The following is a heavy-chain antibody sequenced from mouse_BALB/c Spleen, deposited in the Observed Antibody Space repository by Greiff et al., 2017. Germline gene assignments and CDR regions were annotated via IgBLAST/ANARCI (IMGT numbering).Heavy chain of an antibody. CDR2: IYPGGGYT. CDR3: ARGRDDGYYAY. Sequence: QVHVKQSGAELVRPGTSVKISCKASGYTFTNYWLGWVKQRPGHGLEWIGDIYPGGGYTNYNEKFKGKATLTADTSSSTAYMQLSSLTSEDSAVYFCARGRDDGYYAYWGQGTLVTVSA. J-gene: IGHJ3*01. V-gene: IGHV1-63*02. CDR1: GYTFTNYW. D-gene: IGHD2-3*01.